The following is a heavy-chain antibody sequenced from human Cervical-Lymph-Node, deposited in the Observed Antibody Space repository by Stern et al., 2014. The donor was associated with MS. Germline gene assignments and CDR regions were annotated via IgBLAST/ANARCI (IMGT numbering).Heavy chain of an antibody. CDR2: YHADATNL. Sequence: EVQLVESGGGLVQPGGSLRLACAASGFTFSSYPMNWVRQAPGKGLGWISFYHADATNLYYADSVKGRFTISRDNAKNSLYLQMNSLRADDTAVYYCARGLPNTGYDPWGQGTLVTVSS. J-gene: IGHJ5*02. D-gene: IGHD6-25*01. V-gene: IGHV3-48*01. CDR1: GFTFSSYP. CDR3: ARGLPNTGYDP.